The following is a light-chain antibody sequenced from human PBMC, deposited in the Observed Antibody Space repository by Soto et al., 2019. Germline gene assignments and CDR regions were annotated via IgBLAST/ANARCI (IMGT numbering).Light chain of an antibody. CDR3: VDGTHWPYT. V-gene: IGKV2-30*01. CDR1: HSLLYSDGNTY. CDR2: KVS. Sequence: DVVMTQSPLSLPVTLGQPASISCRSRHSLLYSDGNTYLNWFQQRPGQSPRRLIYKVSNRDSGVXPXXRGSGSGSDFTLKISRVEAEVVGIYYCVDGTHWPYTFGQGTKLEIK. J-gene: IGKJ2*01.